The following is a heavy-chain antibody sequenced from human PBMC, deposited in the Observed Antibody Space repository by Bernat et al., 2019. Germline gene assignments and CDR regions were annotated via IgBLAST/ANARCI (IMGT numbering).Heavy chain of an antibody. J-gene: IGHJ4*02. CDR2: IWYDGSNK. CDR3: ARGSYNRNDAELDY. D-gene: IGHD1-1*01. CDR1: GFTFSSYG. Sequence: QVQLVESGGGVVQPGRSLRLSCAASGFTFSSYGMHWVRQAPGKGLEWVAVIWYDGSNKYYAGSVKVRVTVTSDNSNITLHDHMPSLAAADTAMYYCARGSYNRNDAELDYWGRGALVTVSS. V-gene: IGHV3-33*01.